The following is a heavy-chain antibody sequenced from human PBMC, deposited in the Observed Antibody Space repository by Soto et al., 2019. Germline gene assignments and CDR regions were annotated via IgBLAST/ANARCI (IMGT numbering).Heavy chain of an antibody. Sequence: QVQLVQSGAEVKKPGSSVEVSCKASGGTFSSYTISWVREAPGQGHEWMGRIIPILGIANYAQKFQGRVTITADKPTSTAYMELSSLRSEDTAVYYCARDFVGPSSWQPTDPFDIWGQGTMVTVSS. D-gene: IGHD6-13*01. V-gene: IGHV1-69*08. CDR3: ARDFVGPSSWQPTDPFDI. CDR2: IIPILGIA. J-gene: IGHJ3*02. CDR1: GGTFSSYT.